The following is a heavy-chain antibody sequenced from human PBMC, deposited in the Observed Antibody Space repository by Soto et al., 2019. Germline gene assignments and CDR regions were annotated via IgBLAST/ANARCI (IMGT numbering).Heavy chain of an antibody. CDR3: PTPKEMEYSTACFDP. CDR1: GFTCSSYT. J-gene: IGHJ5*02. CDR2: ISGSGGST. D-gene: IGHD4-4*01. Sequence: PWGSLKLSCAASGFTCSSYTMSWVRQAPGKGLEWVSAISGSGGSTYYADSVKGRFTISRDNSKNTLYLQMNSLRAEDTAVYYCPTPKEMEYSTACFDPWGQGTLVTGSS. V-gene: IGHV3-23*01.